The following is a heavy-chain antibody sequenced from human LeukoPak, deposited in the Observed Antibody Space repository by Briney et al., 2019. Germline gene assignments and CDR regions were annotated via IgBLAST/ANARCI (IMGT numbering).Heavy chain of an antibody. D-gene: IGHD3-22*01. J-gene: IGHJ4*02. Sequence: SGGSLRLSCAASGSTFSSYGMHWVRQAPGKGLEWVAVIWYDGSNKYYADSVKGRFTISRDNSKNTLYLQMNSLRAEDTAVYYCARDYYDSSGYPDYWGQGTLVTVSS. V-gene: IGHV3-33*01. CDR3: ARDYYDSSGYPDY. CDR1: GSTFSSYG. CDR2: IWYDGSNK.